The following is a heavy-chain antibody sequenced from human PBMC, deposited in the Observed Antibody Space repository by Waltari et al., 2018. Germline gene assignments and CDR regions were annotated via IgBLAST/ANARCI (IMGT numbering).Heavy chain of an antibody. Sequence: EVQLLATGGGLVQPGGAMRLCCVACGFTFSSYSITWVRQAPGKGLECVSYISKTITTIHYADSVKGRFTISRDNAKNSVYLQMNSLRDEDTAMYYCTRGFASGIHYYWGQGTLVTVSS. J-gene: IGHJ4*02. CDR1: GFTFSSYS. D-gene: IGHD3-10*01. V-gene: IGHV3-48*02. CDR2: ISKTITTI. CDR3: TRGFASGIHYY.